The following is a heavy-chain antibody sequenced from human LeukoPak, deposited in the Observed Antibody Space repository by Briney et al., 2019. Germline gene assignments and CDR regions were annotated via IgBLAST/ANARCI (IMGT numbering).Heavy chain of an antibody. J-gene: IGHJ4*02. D-gene: IGHD3-10*01. V-gene: IGHV1-3*01. CDR3: ARTGLYYYGSGSDY. CDR1: GYTFTSYA. CDR2: INPGNGSI. Sequence: GASVKVSCKASGYTFTSYAMHWVRQAPGQRLEWMGRINPGNGSIKYSQKLQGIITITRDTSASTAYMELSSLRSEDTAVYYCARTGLYYYGSGSDYWGQGTLVTVSS.